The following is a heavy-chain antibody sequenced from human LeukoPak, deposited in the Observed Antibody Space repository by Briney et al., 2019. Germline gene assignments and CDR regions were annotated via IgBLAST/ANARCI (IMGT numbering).Heavy chain of an antibody. CDR3: ARGLPATLLDY. CDR2: ISSSGSTI. V-gene: IGHV3-11*01. D-gene: IGHD2-2*01. CDR1: GFTFSDYY. J-gene: IGHJ4*02. Sequence: GGPLRLSCAASGFTFSDYYMSWIRQAPGKGREWVSYISSSGSTIYYADSVKGRFTISRDNAKNSLYLQMNSLRAEDTAIYYCARGLPATLLDYWGQGTLVTVSS.